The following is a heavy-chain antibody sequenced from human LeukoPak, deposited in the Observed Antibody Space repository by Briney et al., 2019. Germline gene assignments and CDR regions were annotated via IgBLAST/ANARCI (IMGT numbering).Heavy chain of an antibody. CDR3: GRHMVRDWFDP. J-gene: IGHJ5*02. CDR2: IYYSGST. D-gene: IGHD3-10*01. V-gene: IGHV4-39*01. CDR1: GGSISSSSYY. Sequence: SETLSLTCTVSGGSISSSSYYWGWIRQPPGKGLEWIGSIYYSGSTYYNPSLKSRVTISVDTSKNQFSLKLSTVTAADTALYYCGRHMVRDWFDPWGQGTLVAVSS.